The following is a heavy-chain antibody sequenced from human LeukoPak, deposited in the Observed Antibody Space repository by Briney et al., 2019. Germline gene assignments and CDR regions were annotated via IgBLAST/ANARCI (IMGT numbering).Heavy chain of an antibody. D-gene: IGHD3-10*01. CDR1: GYTLTELS. CDR3: ATDLLAVRGVINYYGMDV. Sequence: GASVKVSCKVSGYTLTELSMHWVRQAPGKGLGWMGGFDPEDGETIYAQKFQGRVTMTEDTSTDTAYMELSSLRSEDTAVYYCATDLLAVRGVINYYGMDVWGQGTTVTVSS. V-gene: IGHV1-24*01. J-gene: IGHJ6*02. CDR2: FDPEDGET.